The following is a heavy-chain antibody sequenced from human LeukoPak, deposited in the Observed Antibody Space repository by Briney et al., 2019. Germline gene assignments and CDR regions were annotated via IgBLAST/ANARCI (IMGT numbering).Heavy chain of an antibody. CDR2: ISYDGSNK. Sequence: GGSLRLSCAASGFTFSSYGMHWVRQAPGKGLEWVAVISYDGSNKYYADSVKGRFTISRDNTKNTLYLQMNSLRAEDTAVYYCAKDPGDYWGQGTLVTVSS. J-gene: IGHJ4*02. CDR1: GFTFSSYG. CDR3: AKDPGDY. V-gene: IGHV3-30*18.